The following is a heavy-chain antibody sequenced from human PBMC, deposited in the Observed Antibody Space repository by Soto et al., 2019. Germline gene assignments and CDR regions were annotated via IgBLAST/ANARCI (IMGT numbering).Heavy chain of an antibody. J-gene: IGHJ4*02. CDR2: INHSGST. CDR1: GGSFSGYY. D-gene: IGHD3-3*01. CDR3: ARGLYYDFWSGYSYPYYFDY. Sequence: SETLSLTCAVYGGSFSGYYWSWIRQPPGKGLEWIGEINHSGSTNYNPSLKSRVTISVDTSKNQFSLKLSSVTAADTAVYYCARGLYYDFWSGYSYPYYFDYWGQGTLVTVSS. V-gene: IGHV4-34*01.